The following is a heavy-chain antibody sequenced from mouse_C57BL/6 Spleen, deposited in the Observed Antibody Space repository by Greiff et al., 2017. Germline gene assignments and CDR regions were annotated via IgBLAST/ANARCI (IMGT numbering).Heavy chain of an antibody. CDR3: TNSNFHYYAMMY. J-gene: IGHJ4*01. D-gene: IGHD2-5*01. V-gene: IGHV5-17*01. CDR1: GFTFSDYG. CDR2: ISSGSSTI. Sequence: EVQLVESGGGLVKPGGSLKLSCAASGFTFSDYGMHWVRQAPEKGLEWVAYISSGSSTIYYADTVKGRFTISRDNAKNTLFLQLTSLRSENTAMYYCTNSNFHYYAMMYWGQGTSVTGSS.